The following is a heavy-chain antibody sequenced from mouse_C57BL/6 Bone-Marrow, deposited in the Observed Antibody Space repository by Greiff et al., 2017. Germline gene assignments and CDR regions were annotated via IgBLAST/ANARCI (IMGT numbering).Heavy chain of an antibody. CDR2: ILPGSGST. CDR1: GYTFTGYW. CDR3: ARTEYGNYGYFDV. J-gene: IGHJ1*03. V-gene: IGHV1-9*01. Sequence: VQLQQSGAELMKPGASVKLSCKATGYTFTGYWIEWVKQRPGHGLEWIGEILPGSGSTNYNEKFKGKATFTADTSSNKAYMQLISLTTGDSAIYYCARTEYGNYGYFDVWGTGTTVTVSS. D-gene: IGHD2-10*02.